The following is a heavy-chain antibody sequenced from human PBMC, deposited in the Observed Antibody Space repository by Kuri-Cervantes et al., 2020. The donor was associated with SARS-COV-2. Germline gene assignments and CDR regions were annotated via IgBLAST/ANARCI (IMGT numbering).Heavy chain of an antibody. CDR2: INSDGRDT. D-gene: IGHD4-11*01. V-gene: IGHV3-74*01. CDR1: GFAFDDYA. Sequence: GESLKISCAASGFAFDDYAMHWVRQAPGKGLVWVARINSDGRDTAYADAVKGRFTISRDNAKNTLYLQMNSLRAEDTAVYYCASLDVTIYYYYGMDVWGQGTTVTVSS. CDR3: ASLDVTIYYYYGMDV. J-gene: IGHJ6*02.